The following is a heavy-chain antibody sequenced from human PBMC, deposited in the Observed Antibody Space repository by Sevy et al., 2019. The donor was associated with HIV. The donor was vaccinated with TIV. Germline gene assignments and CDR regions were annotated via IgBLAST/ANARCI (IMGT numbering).Heavy chain of an antibody. Sequence: GGSLRLSCAASGFIFSDYWMTWVRQSPGKGLEWVANIKQDGSEKYYVDSVTGRFTISRDNAKNSLHLQMNSLRAEDTAVYYCARDGGFCSGGTCYDVFDIWGQGTMVTVSS. V-gene: IGHV3-7*01. CDR3: ARDGGFCSGGTCYDVFDI. CDR1: GFIFSDYW. CDR2: IKQDGSEK. D-gene: IGHD2-15*01. J-gene: IGHJ3*02.